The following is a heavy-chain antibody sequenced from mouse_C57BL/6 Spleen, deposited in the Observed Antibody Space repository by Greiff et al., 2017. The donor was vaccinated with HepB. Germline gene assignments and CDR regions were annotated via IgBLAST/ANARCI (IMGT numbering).Heavy chain of an antibody. J-gene: IGHJ1*03. D-gene: IGHD2-3*01. CDR1: GYSFTDYN. V-gene: IGHV1-39*01. CDR3: ARNGIYDGYDWYFDV. Sequence: EVKLMESGPELVKPGASVKISCKASGYSFTDYNMNWVKQSNGKSLEWIGVINPNYGTTSYNQKFKGKATLTVDQSSSTAYMQLNSLTSEDSAVYYCARNGIYDGYDWYFDVWGTGTTVTVSS. CDR2: INPNYGTT.